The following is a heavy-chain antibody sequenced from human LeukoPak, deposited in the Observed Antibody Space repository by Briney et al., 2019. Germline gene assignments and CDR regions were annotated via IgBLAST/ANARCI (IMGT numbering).Heavy chain of an antibody. D-gene: IGHD1-26*01. J-gene: IGHJ5*02. Sequence: PSETLSLTCAVYGESLNGYYWSWIRQAPGKGLEWIGEGSDSGGTKFNPSLKSRASISADTTRNQFSLKLRSVTAADTAVYYCAKNGQSGFSFDPWGQGTPVTVSS. V-gene: IGHV4-34*01. CDR3: AKNGQSGFSFDP. CDR1: GESLNGYY. CDR2: GSDSGGT.